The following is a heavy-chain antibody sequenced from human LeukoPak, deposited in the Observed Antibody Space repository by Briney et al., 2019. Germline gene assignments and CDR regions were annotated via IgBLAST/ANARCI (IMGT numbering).Heavy chain of an antibody. V-gene: IGHV1-69*04. CDR3: ARFKVVVVPAASSSYAFDI. CDR1: GGTFSSYA. D-gene: IGHD2-2*01. J-gene: IGHJ3*02. Sequence: SVKVSCKASGGTFSSYAISWVRQAPGQGLEWMGRIIPILGIANYAQKFQGRVTITADKSTGTAYMELSSLRSEDTAVYYCARFKVVVVPAASSSYAFDIWGQGTMVTVSS. CDR2: IIPILGIA.